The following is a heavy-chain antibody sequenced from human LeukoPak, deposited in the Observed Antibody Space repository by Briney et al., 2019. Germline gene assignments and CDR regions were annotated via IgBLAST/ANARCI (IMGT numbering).Heavy chain of an antibody. CDR1: GFTFSSYA. Sequence: GGSLRLSCAASGFTFSSYAMHWVRQAPGKGLEWVSIIYSGGSTYYADSVKGRFTISRDNSKNTLYLQMNSLRAEDTAVYSCARGYGATFPFDYWGQGTLVTVSS. D-gene: IGHD1-26*01. CDR3: ARGYGATFPFDY. CDR2: IYSGGST. V-gene: IGHV3-53*01. J-gene: IGHJ4*02.